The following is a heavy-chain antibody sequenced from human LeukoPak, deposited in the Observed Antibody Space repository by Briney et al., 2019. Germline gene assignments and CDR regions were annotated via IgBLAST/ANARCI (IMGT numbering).Heavy chain of an antibody. CDR1: GGSMSGYY. Sequence: SETLSLTCTVSGGSMSGYYWSWIRQPPGKGLEWIGHIYYSGNTYYNPTLKSRVAISIDTSKNQFSLKLNSVTAADTAVFYCARGREFHDSTGYYQWGQGTLVTVSS. V-gene: IGHV4-59*01. J-gene: IGHJ4*02. D-gene: IGHD3-22*01. CDR3: ARGREFHDSTGYYQ. CDR2: IYYSGNT.